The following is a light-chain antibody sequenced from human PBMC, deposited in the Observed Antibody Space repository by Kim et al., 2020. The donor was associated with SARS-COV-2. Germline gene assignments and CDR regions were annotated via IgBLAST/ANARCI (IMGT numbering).Light chain of an antibody. CDR3: NSRDSSGNHP. CDR2: GKN. Sequence: VALGKTVRITCQGDSLRSYYASWYQQKPGQAPVLVIYGKNNRPSGIPDRFSGSSSGNTASLTITGAPAEDEADYYCNSRDSSGNHPFGGGTQLTVL. J-gene: IGLJ3*02. CDR1: SLRSYY. V-gene: IGLV3-19*01.